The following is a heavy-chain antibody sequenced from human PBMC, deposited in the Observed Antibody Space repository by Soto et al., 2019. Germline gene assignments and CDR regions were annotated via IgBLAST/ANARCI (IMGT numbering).Heavy chain of an antibody. Sequence: EVQLLESGGGLVQPGESLRLSCAASGFTFSSFAMSWVRQGPGKGLEWVSAISGTGGSTYYADSVKGRFTISRDNSKNTLYVQMSSLRAEDPAVYYCARNCSSSSCINYWGQGTLVTVSS. D-gene: IGHD2-2*01. V-gene: IGHV3-23*01. CDR3: ARNCSSSSCINY. CDR2: ISGTGGST. CDR1: GFTFSSFA. J-gene: IGHJ4*02.